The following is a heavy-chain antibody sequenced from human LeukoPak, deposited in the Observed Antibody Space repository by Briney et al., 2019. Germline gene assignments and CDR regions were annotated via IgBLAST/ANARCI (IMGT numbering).Heavy chain of an antibody. V-gene: IGHV3-23*01. CDR2: VSGRGAHT. D-gene: IGHD3-10*01. J-gene: IGHJ4*02. Sequence: GRSLSLSCAVSRLTLSNFYTQWVSLPPRKGREWVAGVSGRGAHTFYADSVKGRFTISRDNSRTTLYRQMISLRADDTTVYYCAKSYNNPTGAVRVRGVIPHFDYWGQGSLVTVSS. CDR1: RLTLSNFY. CDR3: AKSYNNPTGAVRVRGVIPHFDY.